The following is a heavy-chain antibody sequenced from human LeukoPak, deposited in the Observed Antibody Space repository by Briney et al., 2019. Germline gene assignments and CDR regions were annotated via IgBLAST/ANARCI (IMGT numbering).Heavy chain of an antibody. CDR1: GGTFTSYA. CDR3: ARVDYGDSGRGVYYYYMDV. V-gene: IGHV1-69*13. J-gene: IGHJ6*03. CDR2: IIPIFGTA. Sequence: ASVKVSCKASGGTFTSYAISWVRQAPGQGLEWVGGIIPIFGTANYAQKFQGRVTITADESTSTAYMELSSLRSEDTAVYYCARVDYGDSGRGVYYYYMDVWGKGTTVTVSS. D-gene: IGHD4-17*01.